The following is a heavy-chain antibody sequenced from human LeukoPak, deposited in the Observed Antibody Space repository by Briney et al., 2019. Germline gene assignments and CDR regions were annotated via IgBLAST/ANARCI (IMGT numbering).Heavy chain of an antibody. V-gene: IGHV1-69*05. CDR1: GGTFSSYA. CDR2: IIPIFGTA. J-gene: IGHJ5*02. CDR3: ARSRRDFTNWFDP. D-gene: IGHD3-3*01. Sequence: ASVKVSCKASGGTFSSYAISWVRQASGQGLEWMGGIIPIFGTANYAQKFQGRVTITTDESTSTAYMELSSLRSEDTAVYYCARSRRDFTNWFDPWGQGTLVTVSS.